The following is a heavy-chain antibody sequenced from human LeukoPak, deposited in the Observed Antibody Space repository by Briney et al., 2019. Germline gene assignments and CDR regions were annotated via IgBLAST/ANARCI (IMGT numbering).Heavy chain of an antibody. CDR1: GFTFSSYW. V-gene: IGHV3-7*01. CDR2: IKQDGSEK. J-gene: IGHJ6*02. CDR3: ARDQWLNTLAAAGYHYGMDV. Sequence: PGGSLRLSCAASGFTFSSYWMSWVRQAPGKGLEWVANIKQDGSEKYYVDSVKGRFTISRDNAKNSPYLQMNSLRAEDTAVYYCARDQWLNTLAAAGYHYGMDVWGQGTTVTVSS. D-gene: IGHD6-13*01.